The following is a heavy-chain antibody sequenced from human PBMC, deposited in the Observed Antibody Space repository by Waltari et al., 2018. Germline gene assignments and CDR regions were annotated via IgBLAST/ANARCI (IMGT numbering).Heavy chain of an antibody. CDR2: IYWNDDK. J-gene: IGHJ4*02. CDR3: AHGGRREGYFDY. CDR1: GFSLSTSGVG. V-gene: IGHV2-5*01. Sequence: QITLKESGPTLVKPTQTLTLTCTFSGFSLSTSGVGVGWIRQPPGKALEWLALIYWNDDKRYSPSLKSRLTITKDTCKNQVVLTMTNMDPVDTATYYCAHGGRREGYFDYWGQGTLVTVSS. D-gene: IGHD1-26*01.